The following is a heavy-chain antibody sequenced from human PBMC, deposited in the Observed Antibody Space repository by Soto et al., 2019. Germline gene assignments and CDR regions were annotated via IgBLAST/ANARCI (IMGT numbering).Heavy chain of an antibody. Sequence: QVQLVQSGAEAKKPGASVKVSCKASGYTFTSYGISWVRQAPGPGLEWMGWFNAYGLKTDYAQKVQGRGTMTRDTSTSTGYMEWRRRRSDDTARYYGARTPGSYTAVDYWGQGTLVTVSS. CDR3: ARTPGSYTAVDY. CDR2: FNAYGLKT. D-gene: IGHD3-10*01. CDR1: GYTFTSYG. V-gene: IGHV1-18*01. J-gene: IGHJ4*02.